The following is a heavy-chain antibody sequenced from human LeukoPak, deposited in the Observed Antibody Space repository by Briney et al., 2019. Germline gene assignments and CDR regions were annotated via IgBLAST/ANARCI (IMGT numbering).Heavy chain of an antibody. J-gene: IGHJ3*02. V-gene: IGHV4-39*07. CDR2: IHYSGNT. CDR3: ARGNSGYDYAFDI. D-gene: IGHD5-12*01. CDR1: GGSISSSSYY. Sequence: SETLSLTCTVSGGSISSSSYYWGWIRQPPGKGLEWIGSIHYSGNTYYNPSLRTRVTISVDTSKTEFSLNLSSVTSADTAVYYCARGNSGYDYAFDIWGQGTMVTVSS.